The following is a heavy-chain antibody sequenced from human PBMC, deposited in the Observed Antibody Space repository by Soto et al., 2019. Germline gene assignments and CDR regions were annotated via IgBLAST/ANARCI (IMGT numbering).Heavy chain of an antibody. CDR3: ARDRATVPPLNWFDP. CDR2: INAGNGNT. J-gene: IGHJ5*02. Sequence: QVPLVQSGAEVKKPGASVKVSCKASGYTFTSYAMHWVRQAPGQRLEWMGWINAGNGNTKYSQKFQGRVTITRDTSASTAYMELSSLRSEDTAVYYCARDRATVPPLNWFDPWGQGTLVTVSS. D-gene: IGHD4-4*01. CDR1: GYTFTSYA. V-gene: IGHV1-3*01.